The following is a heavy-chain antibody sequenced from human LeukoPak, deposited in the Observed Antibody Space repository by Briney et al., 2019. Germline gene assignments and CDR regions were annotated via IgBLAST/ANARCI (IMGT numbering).Heavy chain of an antibody. CDR3: ARGGVTTVTY. J-gene: IGHJ4*02. Sequence: GGSLRLSCAASGFTFRDYWMSWVRRAPGKGLEWVANIKQDGSEKNYVASVKGRFTISRDNAKNSLYLQMNSLRAEDTAVYYCARGGVTTVTYWGQGTLVTVSS. V-gene: IGHV3-7*01. CDR1: GFTFRDYW. D-gene: IGHD4-11*01. CDR2: IKQDGSEK.